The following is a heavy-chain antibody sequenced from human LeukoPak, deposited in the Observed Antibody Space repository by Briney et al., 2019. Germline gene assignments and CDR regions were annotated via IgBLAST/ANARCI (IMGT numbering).Heavy chain of an antibody. CDR2: INSDGSST. D-gene: IGHD3-10*01. CDR1: GFTFSSYW. CDR3: ASGEGFGELLQPFDY. V-gene: IGHV3-74*01. J-gene: IGHJ4*02. Sequence: GGSLRLSCAASGFTFSSYWMHWVRQAPGKRLVWVSRINSDGSSTSYADSVKGRFTISRDNAKNTLYLQMNSLRAEDTAVYYCASGEGFGELLQPFDYWGQGTLVTVSS.